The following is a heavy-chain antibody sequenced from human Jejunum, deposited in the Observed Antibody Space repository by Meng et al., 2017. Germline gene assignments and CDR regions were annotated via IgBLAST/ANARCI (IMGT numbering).Heavy chain of an antibody. CDR1: GYTFTNYA. CDR2: IGTDRDT. D-gene: IGHD2-15*01. CDR3: ARNVPGSYFDY. Sequence: GQRVQSGAEVKEPGASVKVSCKASGYTFTNYAIHWVRQAPGKGLEWVSTIGTDRDTYYADSVKGRFTISRDKSKNTLYLQMNGLKAEDTALYFCARNVPGSYFDYWGQGILVTASS. J-gene: IGHJ4*02. V-gene: IGHV3-23*04.